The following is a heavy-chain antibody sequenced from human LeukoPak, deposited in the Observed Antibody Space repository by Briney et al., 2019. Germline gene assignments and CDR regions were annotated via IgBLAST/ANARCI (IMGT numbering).Heavy chain of an antibody. CDR2: ISSSGSTI. CDR1: GFTFSSYE. D-gene: IGHD6-13*01. CDR3: ARDLGGAAGAFDI. V-gene: IGHV3-48*03. J-gene: IGHJ3*02. Sequence: GGSLTLSCAASGFTFSSYEMNWVRQAPGKGLEWVSYISSSGSTIYYADSVKGRFTISRDNAKNSLYLQMNSLRAEDTAVYYRARDLGGAAGAFDIWGQGTMVTVSS.